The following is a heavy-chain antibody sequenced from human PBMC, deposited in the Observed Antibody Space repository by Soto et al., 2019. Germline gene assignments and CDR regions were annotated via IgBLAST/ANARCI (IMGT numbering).Heavy chain of an antibody. CDR1: GGSMKNNDW. D-gene: IGHD1-26*01. CDR3: ARGSALGTFGLDV. Sequence: SETVSLTXAVSGGSMKNNDWWSWVRQSPGQGLEWIGEIHHTGDNKYNPSLRSRVTMSVDTSKKHVSLQLNSVTGADTAVYYCARGSALGTFGLDVWGQGTTVTVSS. J-gene: IGHJ6*02. CDR2: IHHTGDN. V-gene: IGHV4-4*02.